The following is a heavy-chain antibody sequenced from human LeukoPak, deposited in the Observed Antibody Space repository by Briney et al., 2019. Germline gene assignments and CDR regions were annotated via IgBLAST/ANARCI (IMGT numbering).Heavy chain of an antibody. CDR2: IDRDGSRI. CDR3: VRGNDYGGPHY. D-gene: IGHD4-23*01. Sequence: GGSLRLSCAASGFTFSSYSMNWIRQAPGKGLVWVSRIDRDGSRINYADSVKGRFTISRDNGKNTLFLQMNSLRAEDAAVYYCVRGNDYGGPHYWGQGTLVTVSS. V-gene: IGHV3-74*01. CDR1: GFTFSSYS. J-gene: IGHJ4*02.